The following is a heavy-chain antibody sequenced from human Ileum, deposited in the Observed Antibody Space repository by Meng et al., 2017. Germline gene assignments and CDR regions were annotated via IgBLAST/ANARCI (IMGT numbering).Heavy chain of an antibody. J-gene: IGHJ5*02. D-gene: IGHD5-12*01. CDR1: GASTSDSNG. Sequence: VEPRELGPGLVRPSGTLPLTCAVSGASTSDSNGWSWVRQPPGKGLEWIGEIYHTGSTNYNPSLKSRVTMSLDKSKNQFFLDLTSVTAADTAVYYCARDLLGPAIAASGYFDPWGQGTLVTVSS. CDR2: IYHTGST. V-gene: IGHV4-4*02. CDR3: ARDLLGPAIAASGYFDP.